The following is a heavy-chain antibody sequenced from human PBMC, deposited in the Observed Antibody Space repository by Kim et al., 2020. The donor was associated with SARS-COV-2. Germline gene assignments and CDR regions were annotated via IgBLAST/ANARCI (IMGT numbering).Heavy chain of an antibody. Sequence: GGSLRLSCAASGFTFSSYAMHWVRQAPGKGLEWVAVIWYDGSNKYYADSVKGRFTISRDNSKNTLYLQMNSLRAEHTAVYYCAKETGHYGGLTDYWGQGTLVTVSS. J-gene: IGHJ4*02. CDR2: IWYDGSNK. CDR3: AKETGHYGGLTDY. V-gene: IGHV3-33*06. D-gene: IGHD3-10*01. CDR1: GFTFSSYA.